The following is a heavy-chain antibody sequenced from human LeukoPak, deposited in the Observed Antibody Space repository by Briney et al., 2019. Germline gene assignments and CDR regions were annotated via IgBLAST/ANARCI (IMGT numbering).Heavy chain of an antibody. Sequence: ASVKVSCKASGYTFTSYDINWVRQATGQGLEWMGWMNPNSGNTGYAQKFQGRVTITGNTSISTAYMELSSLRSEDTAVYYCARDLYGDGYSPDYWGQGTLVTVSS. CDR2: MNPNSGNT. D-gene: IGHD5-24*01. J-gene: IGHJ4*02. CDR1: GYTFTSYD. CDR3: ARDLYGDGYSPDY. V-gene: IGHV1-8*03.